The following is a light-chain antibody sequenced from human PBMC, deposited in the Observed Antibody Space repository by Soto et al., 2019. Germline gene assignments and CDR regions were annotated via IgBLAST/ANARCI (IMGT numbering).Light chain of an antibody. CDR2: GAS. Sequence: TISVSQGERATLSCRASQSVSSNLAWYQQRPGQAPRLLIYGASTRATGIPARFSGSGSGTEFTLTITSLQSEDFAIYYCQQYYNWRTFGQGTKVDIK. CDR1: QSVSSN. J-gene: IGKJ1*01. CDR3: QQYYNWRT. V-gene: IGKV3-15*01.